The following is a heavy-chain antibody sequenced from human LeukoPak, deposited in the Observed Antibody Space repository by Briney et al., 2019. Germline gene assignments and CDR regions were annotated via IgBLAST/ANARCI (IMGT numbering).Heavy chain of an antibody. CDR1: GGTFSSCA. V-gene: IGHV1-69*06. D-gene: IGHD3-10*02. CDR3: AVRSVHQGAFDI. CDR2: IIPIFGTA. J-gene: IGHJ3*02. Sequence: SVKVSCKASGGTFSSCAISWVRQAPGQGLEWMGGIIPIFGTANYAQKFQGRVTITADKSTSTAYMELSSLRSEDTAVYYCAVRSVHQGAFDIWGQGTTVTVSS.